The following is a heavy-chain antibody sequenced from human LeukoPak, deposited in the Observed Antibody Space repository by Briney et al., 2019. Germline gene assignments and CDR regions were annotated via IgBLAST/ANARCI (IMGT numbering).Heavy chain of an antibody. CDR2: ILYSGST. CDR1: GGSISSTSYC. Sequence: SETLSLTCTVSGGSISSTSYCWGWIRQPPGKGLEWIGSILYSGSTYYNPSLKSRVTISVDTSKNQFSQKLSSVTAADTAVYYCASGRYYDYWGQGTLVTVSS. D-gene: IGHD3/OR15-3a*01. J-gene: IGHJ4*02. V-gene: IGHV4-39*01. CDR3: ASGRYYDY.